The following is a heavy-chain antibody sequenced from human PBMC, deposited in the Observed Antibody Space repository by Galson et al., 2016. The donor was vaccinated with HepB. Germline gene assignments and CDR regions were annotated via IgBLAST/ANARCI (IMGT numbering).Heavy chain of an antibody. V-gene: IGHV1-18*01. Sequence: SVKVSCKASGYTFISYGISWVRQAPGQGLEWMGWISAYNGHTNYAQKVQGRVTMTTETSTSTVDMERRSLRFDDPAVYYCAREPDNCPGCGLDYWGQGTLVTVSS. D-gene: IGHD1-20*01. CDR2: ISAYNGHT. J-gene: IGHJ4*02. CDR3: AREPDNCPGCGLDY. CDR1: GYTFISYG.